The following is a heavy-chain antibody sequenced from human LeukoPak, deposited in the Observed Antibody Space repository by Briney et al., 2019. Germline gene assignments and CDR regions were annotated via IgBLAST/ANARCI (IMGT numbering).Heavy chain of an antibody. Sequence: SETLSLTCTVSGGSISSYYWSWIRQPAGKGLEWIGRIYTSGSTNYNPSLKSRVTISVDTSKNQFSLKLSSVTAADTAVYYCGVSVPAAPDFDYWGQGTLVTVSS. CDR1: GGSISSYY. CDR2: IYTSGST. V-gene: IGHV4-4*07. D-gene: IGHD2-2*01. J-gene: IGHJ4*02. CDR3: GVSVPAAPDFDY.